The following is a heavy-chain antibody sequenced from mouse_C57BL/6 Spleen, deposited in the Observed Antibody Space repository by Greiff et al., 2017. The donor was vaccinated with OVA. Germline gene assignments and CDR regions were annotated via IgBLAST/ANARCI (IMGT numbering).Heavy chain of an antibody. CDR2: IDPSDSYT. J-gene: IGHJ4*01. D-gene: IGHD3-2*02. Sequence: VQLQQPGAELVMPGASVKLSCKASGYTFTSYWMHWVKQRPGQGLEWIGKIDPSDSYTNYNQKFQGKSTLTVDKSSSTAYMQLSSLTPEDSAVYYCARQLMLDAMDYWGQGTSVTVSS. CDR3: ARQLMLDAMDY. CDR1: GYTFTSYW. V-gene: IGHV1-69*01.